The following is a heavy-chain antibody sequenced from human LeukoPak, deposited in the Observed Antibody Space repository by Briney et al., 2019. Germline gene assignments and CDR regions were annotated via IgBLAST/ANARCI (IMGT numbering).Heavy chain of an antibody. Sequence: PGGSLRLSCAASGFTFSSYWMSWVRQAPGKGLEWVANIKQDGSEKYYVDSVKGRFTIPRDNAKNSLYLQMNSLRAEDTAVYYCARDMWSSSSFFFYYGMDVWGQGTTVTVSS. J-gene: IGHJ6*02. D-gene: IGHD6-6*01. CDR3: ARDMWSSSSFFFYYGMDV. V-gene: IGHV3-7*01. CDR2: IKQDGSEK. CDR1: GFTFSSYW.